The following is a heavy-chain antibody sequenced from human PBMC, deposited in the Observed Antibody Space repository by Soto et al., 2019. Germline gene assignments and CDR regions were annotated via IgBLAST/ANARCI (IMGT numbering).Heavy chain of an antibody. Sequence: TLSLTCAVYGGSFSGYYWSWIRQPPVKGLDWIGEINHSGSTNYNPSLKSRVTISVDTSKNQFSLKLSSVTAADTAVYYCARVVAAAANHMTYYYGMEVWGQGTTVTVSS. V-gene: IGHV4-34*01. D-gene: IGHD6-13*01. CDR3: ARVVAAAANHMTYYYGMEV. J-gene: IGHJ6*01. CDR2: INHSGST. CDR1: GGSFSGYY.